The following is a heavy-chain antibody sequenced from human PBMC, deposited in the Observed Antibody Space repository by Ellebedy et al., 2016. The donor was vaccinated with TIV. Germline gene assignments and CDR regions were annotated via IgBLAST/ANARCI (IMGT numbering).Heavy chain of an antibody. CDR1: GGSISSGGYY. V-gene: IGHV4-31*03. CDR3: ARDDMMSI. J-gene: IGHJ3*02. Sequence: SETLSLXXTVSGGSISSGGYYWSWIRQHPGKGLEWIGYIYYSGSTYYNPSLKSRVTISVDTSKNQFSLKLSSVTAADTAVYYCARDDMMSIWGQGTMVTVSS. D-gene: IGHD3-16*01. CDR2: IYYSGST.